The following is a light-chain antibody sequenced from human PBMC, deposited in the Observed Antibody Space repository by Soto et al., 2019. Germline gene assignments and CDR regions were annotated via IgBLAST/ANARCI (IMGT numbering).Light chain of an antibody. V-gene: IGLV1-40*01. Sequence: QSVLTQPPSVSGAPGQRVTLSCTGNSSNLGAGYDVHWYQQLPGAAPKLVIFGNRNRPSGVPDRFSGSKSGTSASLAISGLQSEDEADYYCAAWDDSLNGPVFGGGTKLTVL. CDR1: SSNLGAGYD. CDR2: GNR. J-gene: IGLJ2*01. CDR3: AAWDDSLNGPV.